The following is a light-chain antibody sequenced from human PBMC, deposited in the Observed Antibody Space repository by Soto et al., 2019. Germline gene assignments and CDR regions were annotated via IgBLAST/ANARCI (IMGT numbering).Light chain of an antibody. J-gene: IGKJ4*01. CDR2: DAP. V-gene: IGKV3-11*01. CDR1: QSVSSY. Sequence: EIVLTQSPATLSLSPGERATLSCRASQSVSSYLAWYQQKPGQAPRLLIYDAPNRATGIPARFSGSGSGTDFTLTISSLEPEDFAVYYCPQRSNWPLTFGGGTKVEIK. CDR3: PQRSNWPLT.